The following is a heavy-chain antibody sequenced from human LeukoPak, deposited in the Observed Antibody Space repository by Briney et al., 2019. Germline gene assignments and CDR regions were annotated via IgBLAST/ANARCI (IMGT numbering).Heavy chain of an antibody. D-gene: IGHD1-1*01. CDR2: IKQDGSDK. J-gene: IGHJ4*02. Sequence: GGSLRLSCAVSGFTFSSYWMSWVRQAPGKGLEWVANIKQDGSDKYFVDSVRGRFIISRDNAENSMFLQMNSLRAEDTAVYYCARGVPTGIDYFDYWGQGTLVTVSS. CDR3: ARGVPTGIDYFDY. V-gene: IGHV3-7*01. CDR1: GFTFSSYW.